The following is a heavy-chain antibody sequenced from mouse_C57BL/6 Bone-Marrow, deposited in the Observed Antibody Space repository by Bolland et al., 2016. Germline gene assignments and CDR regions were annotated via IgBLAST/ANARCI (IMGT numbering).Heavy chain of an antibody. V-gene: IGHV1-72*01. Sequence: SGGTKYNEKFKSKATLTADKPSSTAYMQLSSLTSEDSAVYYCARPSSMDYWGQGTS. J-gene: IGHJ4*01. CDR3: ARPSSMDY. CDR2: SGGT.